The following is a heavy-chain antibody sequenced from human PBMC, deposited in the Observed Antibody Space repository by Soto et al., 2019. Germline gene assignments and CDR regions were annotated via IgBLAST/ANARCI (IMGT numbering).Heavy chain of an antibody. CDR3: ARLSLGSNFPYYFDY. Sequence: SETLSLTCTVSGGSISSYYWSWIRQPPGKGLEWIGYIYYSGSTNYNPSLKSRVTISVDTSKNQFSLKLSSVTAADTAVYYCARLSLGSNFPYYFDYWGQGTLVTVSS. J-gene: IGHJ4*02. CDR1: GGSISSYY. CDR2: IYYSGST. D-gene: IGHD4-4*01. V-gene: IGHV4-59*08.